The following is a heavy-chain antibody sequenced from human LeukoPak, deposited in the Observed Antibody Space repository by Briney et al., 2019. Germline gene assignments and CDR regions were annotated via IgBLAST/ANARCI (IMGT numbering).Heavy chain of an antibody. J-gene: IGHJ4*02. D-gene: IGHD3-22*01. CDR2: ITNDGGRK. Sequence: GGSLRLSCAASGFTFSNYAIHWVRQAPGKGLEWVTVITNDGGRKYYADSVKGQFTVSRDNSKNTLYLQMNSLRAEDTAVYYCATDPTLYYYDSSGSYFDYWGQGTLVTVSS. CDR3: ATDPTLYYYDSSGSYFDY. CDR1: GFTFSNYA. V-gene: IGHV3-30-3*01.